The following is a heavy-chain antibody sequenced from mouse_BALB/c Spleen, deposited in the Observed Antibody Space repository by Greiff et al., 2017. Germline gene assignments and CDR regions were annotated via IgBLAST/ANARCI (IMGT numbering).Heavy chain of an antibody. CDR1: GFTFSSYG. D-gene: IGHD2-1*01. V-gene: IGHV5-6-3*01. J-gene: IGHJ3*01. CDR3: AREIYYGGWFAY. CDR2: INSNGGST. Sequence: DVMLVESGGGLVQPGGSLKLSCAASGFTFSSYGMSWVRQTPDKRLELVATINSNGGSTYYPDSVKGRFTISRDNAKNTLYLQMSSLKSEDTAMYYCAREIYYGGWFAYWGQGTLVTVSA.